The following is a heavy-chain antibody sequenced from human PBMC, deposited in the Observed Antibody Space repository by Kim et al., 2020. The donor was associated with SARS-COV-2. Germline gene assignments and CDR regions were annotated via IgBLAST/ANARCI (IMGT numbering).Heavy chain of an antibody. J-gene: IGHJ2*01. Sequence: GGSLRLSCAASGFTFSRFGMHWVRQAPGRGLEWVAVISSDESYKYYAESVTGRSTVSRDNAKNTLYLQVDSLTEEDTAVYYCAKENRVNYWYFDLWGRGARVTVSS. CDR3: AKENRVNYWYFDL. CDR2: ISSDESYK. V-gene: IGHV3-30*18. CDR1: GFTFSRFG.